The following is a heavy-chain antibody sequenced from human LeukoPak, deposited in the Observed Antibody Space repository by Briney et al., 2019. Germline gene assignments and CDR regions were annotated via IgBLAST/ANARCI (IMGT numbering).Heavy chain of an antibody. Sequence: GGSLRLSCAASKFSFSRNWMSWVRQAPGKGLEWVASIKEDGGETLYVDSVRGRFTISRDNARNSLYLQMNSLRVDDTAVYYCSRGAGYGDEFRGQGTLVTVSS. CDR2: IKEDGGET. CDR3: SRGAGYGDEF. D-gene: IGHD4-17*01. CDR1: KFSFSRNW. V-gene: IGHV3-7*01. J-gene: IGHJ4*02.